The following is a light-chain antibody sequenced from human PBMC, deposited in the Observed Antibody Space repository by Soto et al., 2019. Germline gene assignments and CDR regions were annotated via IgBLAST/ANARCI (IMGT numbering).Light chain of an antibody. J-gene: IGLJ1*01. V-gene: IGLV2-14*01. CDR2: EVS. CDR3: AAWDDSLSV. CDR1: SSDINGYNY. Sequence: QSVLTQPASVSGSPGQSITISCTGTSSDINGYNYVSWYQRHPGKAPKVMIYEVSNRPSGVSNRFSGSKSGNTASLTISGLQAEDEADYYCAAWDDSLSVFGTGTKVTVL.